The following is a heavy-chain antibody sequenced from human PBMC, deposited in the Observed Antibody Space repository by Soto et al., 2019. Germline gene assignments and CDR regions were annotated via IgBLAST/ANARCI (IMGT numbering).Heavy chain of an antibody. CDR1: GGALTSYP. CDR2: IDPMFDTS. Sequence: QVRLEQSGAEVKKPGSSVRVSCQASGGALTSYPIHWVRQAPGQGLEGMGVIDPMFDTSNLAEKFKARVTFTADASTKTVYMDLTSLRSDDTAVYFCATYPRPYNWIDLWGQGTLLTVSS. J-gene: IGHJ5*02. CDR3: ATYPRPYNWIDL. D-gene: IGHD2-21*01. V-gene: IGHV1-69*01.